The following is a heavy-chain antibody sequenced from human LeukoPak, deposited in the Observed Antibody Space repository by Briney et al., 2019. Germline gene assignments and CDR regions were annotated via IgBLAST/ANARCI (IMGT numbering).Heavy chain of an antibody. J-gene: IGHJ4*02. D-gene: IGHD5-24*01. CDR1: GFTFSSYA. Sequence: GGSLRLSCAASGFTFSSYAMHWVRQAPGKGLEWVAVISYDGSNKYYADSVKGRFTISRDNSKNTLYLQMNSLRVEDTAVYYCARWVLEMATILDWGQGTLVTVSS. V-gene: IGHV3-30*04. CDR3: ARWVLEMATILD. CDR2: ISYDGSNK.